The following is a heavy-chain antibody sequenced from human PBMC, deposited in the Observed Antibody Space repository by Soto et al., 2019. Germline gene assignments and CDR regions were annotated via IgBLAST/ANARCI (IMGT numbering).Heavy chain of an antibody. D-gene: IGHD3-10*01. Sequence: ETLSLTCTVSGGSISSYYWSWIRQPPGKGLEWIGYIYYSGSTNCNPSLKSRVTISVDTSKNQFSLKLSSVTAADTAVYYCARQKLWCXELEAFDIWGQGTMVTVS. CDR2: IYYSGST. V-gene: IGHV4-59*08. CDR3: ARQKLWCXELEAFDI. J-gene: IGHJ3*02. CDR1: GGSISSYY.